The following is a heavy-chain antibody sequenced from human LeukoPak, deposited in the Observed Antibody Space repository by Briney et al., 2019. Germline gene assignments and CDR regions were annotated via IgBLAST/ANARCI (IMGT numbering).Heavy chain of an antibody. J-gene: IGHJ4*02. Sequence: SETLSLTCTVSGVSIGSSNSYWGWIRQPPGKGLEWIGSIYYSGNTYYNASLKSQVSISIDTSKNQFSLRLTSVTAADTAVYYCARLVGDFLFDYWGQGTLVTVSS. CDR2: IYYSGNT. D-gene: IGHD2-21*02. V-gene: IGHV4-39*01. CDR1: GVSIGSSNSY. CDR3: ARLVGDFLFDY.